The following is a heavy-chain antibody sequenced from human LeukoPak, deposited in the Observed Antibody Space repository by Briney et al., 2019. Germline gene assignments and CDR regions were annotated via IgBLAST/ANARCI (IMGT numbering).Heavy chain of an antibody. V-gene: IGHV3-74*01. CDR3: ARDNNWNYPDF. J-gene: IGHJ4*02. CDR1: GFTFSSYW. Sequence: PGGSLRLSCAASGFTFSSYWMHWVRQAPGKALVWVSRISSDGTATRYADSVKGRFTISRDNAKNTLFLQMNSLRAEDTAVYYCARDNNWNYPDFWGQGTLVTVSS. CDR2: ISSDGTAT. D-gene: IGHD1-7*01.